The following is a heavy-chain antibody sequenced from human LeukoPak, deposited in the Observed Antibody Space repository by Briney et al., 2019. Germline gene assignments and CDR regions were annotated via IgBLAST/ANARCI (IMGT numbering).Heavy chain of an antibody. CDR2: IIPIFGTA. CDR3: ASGYYGSGKFDY. V-gene: IGHV1-69*13. Sequence: SVKVSCKASGGTFSSYAISWVRQAPGQGLEWMGGIIPIFGTANYAQKFQGRVTITADESTSTAYMELSSLRSEDTAVYYCASGYYGSGKFDYWCQGTLVTVSS. D-gene: IGHD3-10*01. CDR1: GGTFSSYA. J-gene: IGHJ4*02.